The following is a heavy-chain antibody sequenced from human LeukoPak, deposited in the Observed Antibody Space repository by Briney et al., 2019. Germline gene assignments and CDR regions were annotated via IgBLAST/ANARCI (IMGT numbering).Heavy chain of an antibody. J-gene: IGHJ5*02. CDR1: GGSFSGYY. V-gene: IGHV4-34*01. CDR3: GRGGYYGPGRMPFPPFTWFDP. CDR2: INHSGST. Sequence: TSETLSLTCAVYGGSFSGYYWGWIRQPPGKGLEWIGEINHSGSTNYNPSLKSRVTISVDTSKNQFSLKLSSATAADTAVYYCGRGGYYGPGRMPFPPFTWFDPWGQEPWSPSPQ. D-gene: IGHD3-10*01.